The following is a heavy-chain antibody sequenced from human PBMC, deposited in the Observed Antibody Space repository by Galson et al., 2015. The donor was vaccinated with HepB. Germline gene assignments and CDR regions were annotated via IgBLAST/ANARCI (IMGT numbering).Heavy chain of an antibody. CDR3: ASVAHYDILTGYSYYYYGMDV. Sequence: SVKVSCKASGYTFTGYYMHWVRQAPGQGLEWMGWINPNSGGTNYAQKFQGRVTMTRDTSISTAYMELSRLRSDDTAVYYCASVAHYDILTGYSYYYYGMDVWGQGTTVTVSS. CDR2: INPNSGGT. J-gene: IGHJ6*02. D-gene: IGHD3-9*01. V-gene: IGHV1-2*02. CDR1: GYTFTGYY.